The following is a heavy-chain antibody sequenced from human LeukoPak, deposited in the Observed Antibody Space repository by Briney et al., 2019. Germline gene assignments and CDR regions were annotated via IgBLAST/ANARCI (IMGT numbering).Heavy chain of an antibody. CDR1: GFTFSSYG. Sequence: GGSLRLSCAAPGFTFSSYGMHWVRQAPGKGLEWVAFIRYDGSNKYYADSVKGRFTISRDNSKNTLYLQMNSLRAEDTAVYYCAKLHSSSWYNDAFDIWGQGTMVTVSS. CDR2: IRYDGSNK. J-gene: IGHJ3*02. V-gene: IGHV3-30*02. D-gene: IGHD6-13*01. CDR3: AKLHSSSWYNDAFDI.